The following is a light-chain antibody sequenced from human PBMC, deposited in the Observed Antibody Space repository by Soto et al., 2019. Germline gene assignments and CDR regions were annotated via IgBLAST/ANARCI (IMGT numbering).Light chain of an antibody. Sequence: DIQMTQSPSSLSASVGDRVTITCRASQSISNYLNWYQQKPGKAPKLLIYGASTLQSGVPSRFSGSGSGTDFTLAISSLQPDDLAAYYCQQSSKFPWTFGQGTKVEIK. CDR1: QSISNY. V-gene: IGKV1-39*01. CDR3: QQSSKFPWT. J-gene: IGKJ1*01. CDR2: GAS.